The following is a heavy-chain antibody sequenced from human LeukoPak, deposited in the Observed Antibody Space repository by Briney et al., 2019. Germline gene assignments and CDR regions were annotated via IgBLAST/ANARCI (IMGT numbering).Heavy chain of an antibody. CDR2: IYSGGST. CDR1: GFTVSSNY. CDR3: AKGPRWFGELLLDY. D-gene: IGHD3-10*01. Sequence: GGSLRLSCAASGFTVSSNYMSWVRQAPGKGLEWVSVIYSGGSTYYADSVKGRFTISRDNSKNTLYLQMNSLRAEDTAVYYCAKGPRWFGELLLDYWGQGTLVTVSS. V-gene: IGHV3-66*01. J-gene: IGHJ4*02.